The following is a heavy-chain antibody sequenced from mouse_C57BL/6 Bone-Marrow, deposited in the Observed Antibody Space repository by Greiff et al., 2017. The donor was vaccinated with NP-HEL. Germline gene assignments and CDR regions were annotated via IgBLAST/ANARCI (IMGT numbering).Heavy chain of an antibody. J-gene: IGHJ1*03. CDR1: GFNIKNTY. Sequence: EVQRVESVAELVRPGASVKLSCTASGFNIKNTYMHWVKQRPEQGLEWIGRIDPANGNTKYAPKFQGKATITADTSSNTAYMQLSSLTSEDTAIYYCAPITTAGYFDVWGTGTTVTVSS. CDR3: APITTAGYFDV. CDR2: IDPANGNT. V-gene: IGHV14-3*01. D-gene: IGHD1-1*01.